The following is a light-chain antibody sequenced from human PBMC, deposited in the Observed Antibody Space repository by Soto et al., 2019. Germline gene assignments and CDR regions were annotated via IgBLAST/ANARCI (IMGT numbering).Light chain of an antibody. CDR2: DAS. J-gene: IGKJ2*01. V-gene: IGKV1-33*01. CDR1: QDIRNY. CDR3: QQYDNLPYT. Sequence: DIQMTQSPSSLSASVGDRVTITCQACQDIRNYVNWYQQKPGKAPKLLIYDASNLETGVTSRFSGSGSGTDFTFSISNLQPEDIATYYCQQYDNLPYTFGQGTKLEIK.